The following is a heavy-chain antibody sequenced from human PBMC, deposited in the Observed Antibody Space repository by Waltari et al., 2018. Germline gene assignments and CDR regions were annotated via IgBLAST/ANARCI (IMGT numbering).Heavy chain of an antibody. CDR1: GFPFSNNW. D-gene: IGHD6-13*01. J-gene: IGHJ4*02. CDR2: INQDGSEK. CDR3: TRGGDDSSWYWRN. V-gene: IGHV3-7*01. Sequence: EVQLVESGGGLVQPGGSLRLSCAASGFPFSNNWMTGVRQAPGKGLEWVANINQDGSEKYSVESVKGRFTISRDNAKNSLYLQLNSLRADDTAVYYCTRGGDDSSWYWRNWGQGTLVTVSS.